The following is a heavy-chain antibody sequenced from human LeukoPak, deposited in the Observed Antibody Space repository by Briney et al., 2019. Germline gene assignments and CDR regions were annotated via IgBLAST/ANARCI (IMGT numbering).Heavy chain of an antibody. V-gene: IGHV3-9*01. CDR2: ISWNSGSI. Sequence: GGSLRLSCAASGFTFDDYAMHWVRQAPGKGLEWVSGISWNSGSIGYADSVKGRFTISRDNAKNSLYLQMNSLRAEDTALYYCAKDISSSYGIKGFDYWGQGTLVTVSS. CDR3: AKDISSSYGIKGFDY. J-gene: IGHJ4*02. CDR1: GFTFDDYA. D-gene: IGHD6-6*01.